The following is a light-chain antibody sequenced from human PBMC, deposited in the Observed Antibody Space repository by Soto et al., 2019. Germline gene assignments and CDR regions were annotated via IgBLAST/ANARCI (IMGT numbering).Light chain of an antibody. Sequence: IVMTQSPSTRSVSPGEGSTLACRASQRCSSNLAWYQQKPGQAPMLLIYGASTSATGIPARFSRTGSGTQFTLNXXSPQPDDFATYYCQPYTAAFGQGTRLEIK. CDR3: QPYTAA. CDR2: GAS. J-gene: IGKJ5*01. V-gene: IGKV3-15*01. CDR1: QRCSSN.